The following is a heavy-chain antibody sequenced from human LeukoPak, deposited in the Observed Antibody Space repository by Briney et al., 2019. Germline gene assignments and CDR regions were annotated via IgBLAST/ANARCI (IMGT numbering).Heavy chain of an antibody. Sequence: GESLKISCKGSGYSFTNYLIAWVRQMPGKGLEWMGIIYPDDSDTRYSPSFQGQVTITADKSISTAYLQWSSLKASDNAMYYCARQRRSIGWPNDYWGQGTLVTVSS. J-gene: IGHJ4*02. V-gene: IGHV5-51*01. CDR2: IYPDDSDT. D-gene: IGHD6-19*01. CDR1: GYSFTNYL. CDR3: ARQRRSIGWPNDY.